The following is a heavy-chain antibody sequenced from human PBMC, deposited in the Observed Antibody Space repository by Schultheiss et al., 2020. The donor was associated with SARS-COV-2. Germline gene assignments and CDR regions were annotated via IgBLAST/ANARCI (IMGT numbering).Heavy chain of an antibody. CDR1: GYTFTSYA. J-gene: IGHJ5*02. D-gene: IGHD3-16*01. CDR2: INAGNGNT. V-gene: IGHV1-3*01. CDR3: ARIPGAWGWFDP. Sequence: ASVKVSCKASGYTFTSYAMHWVRQAPGQRLEWMGWINAGNGNTNYAQKLQGRVTITADESTSTAYMELSSLRSEDTAVYYCARIPGAWGWFDPWGQGTLVTVSS.